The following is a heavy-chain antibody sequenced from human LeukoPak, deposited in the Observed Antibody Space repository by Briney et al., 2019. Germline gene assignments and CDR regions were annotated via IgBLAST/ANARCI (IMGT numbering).Heavy chain of an antibody. J-gene: IGHJ4*02. Sequence: PSETLSLTCTVSGGSISSSSYYWGWIRQPPGKGLEWIGNIYYTGSTYYNPSLKSRVTISVDTSKNQFSLKLSSVTAADTAMYYCVKSGGYGLIDYWGQGTLVTVSS. V-gene: IGHV4-39*01. D-gene: IGHD1-26*01. CDR2: IYYTGST. CDR1: GGSISSSSYY. CDR3: VKSGGYGLIDY.